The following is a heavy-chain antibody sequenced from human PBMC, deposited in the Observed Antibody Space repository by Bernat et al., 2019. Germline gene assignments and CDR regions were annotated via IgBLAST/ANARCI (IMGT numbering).Heavy chain of an antibody. CDR2: IYYSGST. CDR3: ASEGYSGYDPFDY. Sequence: QLQLQESGPGLVKPSETLSLTCTVSGGSISSSSYYWGWIRQPPGKGLEWIGSIYYSGSTYYNPSLKSRVTISVDTSKNQFSLKLRSVTAADTAVYYCASEGYSGYDPFDYWGQGTLVTVSS. V-gene: IGHV4-39*01. CDR1: GGSISSSSYY. J-gene: IGHJ4*02. D-gene: IGHD5-12*01.